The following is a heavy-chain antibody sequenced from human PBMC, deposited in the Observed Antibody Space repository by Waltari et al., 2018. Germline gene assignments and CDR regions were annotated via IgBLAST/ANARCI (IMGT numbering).Heavy chain of an antibody. CDR1: GGSFSGYY. D-gene: IGHD6-13*01. J-gene: IGHJ4*02. Sequence: QVQLQQWGAGLLKPSETLSLTCAVYGGSFSGYYWSWIRQPPGKGLEWIGEINHSGSTNYNPSLKSQVTISVDTSKNQFSLKLSSVTAADTAVYYCARMSTRYSSSWYLNYWGQGTLVTVSS. CDR2: INHSGST. CDR3: ARMSTRYSSSWYLNY. V-gene: IGHV4-34*01.